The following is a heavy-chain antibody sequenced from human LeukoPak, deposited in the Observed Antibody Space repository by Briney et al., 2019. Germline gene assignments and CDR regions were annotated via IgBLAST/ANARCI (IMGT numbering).Heavy chain of an antibody. CDR2: INPSGGST. J-gene: IGHJ4*02. CDR3: ARGNPINSGYGGIVVVVAATFDY. CDR1: GYTFTSYY. Sequence: ASVKVSCKASGYTFTSYYMHWVRQAPGQGLEWMGIINPSGGSTSYAQKFQGRVTMTRDTSTGTVYMELSSLRSEDTAVYYCARGNPINSGYGGIVVVVAATFDYWGQGTLVTVSS. D-gene: IGHD2-15*01. V-gene: IGHV1-46*01.